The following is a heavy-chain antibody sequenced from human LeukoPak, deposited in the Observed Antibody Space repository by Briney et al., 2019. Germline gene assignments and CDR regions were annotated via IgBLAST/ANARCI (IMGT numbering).Heavy chain of an antibody. CDR2: IYYSGST. Sequence: SETLSLTCTVSGGSISSYYWSWIRQPPGKGLEWIGYIYYSGSTNYNPSLKSRVTISVDTSKNQFSLKLSSVTAADTAVYYCARAPPSIAARPDAFDIWGQATMVTVSS. CDR3: ARAPPSIAARPDAFDI. J-gene: IGHJ3*02. CDR1: GGSISSYY. D-gene: IGHD6-6*01. V-gene: IGHV4-59*01.